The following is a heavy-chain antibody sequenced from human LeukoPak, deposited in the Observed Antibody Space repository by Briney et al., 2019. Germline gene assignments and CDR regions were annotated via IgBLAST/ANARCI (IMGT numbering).Heavy chain of an antibody. CDR2: ISYSGSLT. D-gene: IGHD3-10*01. V-gene: IGHV3-48*02. CDR3: AKVIRGGYGMDV. Sequence: GGSLRLSCAASGFTFSSYAMSWVRQAPGKGLEWISYISYSGSLTYYADSVKGRFTISRDNAKNSLSLQLNSLRDEDTAVYFCAKVIRGGYGMDVWGQGTTVTVSS. CDR1: GFTFSSYA. J-gene: IGHJ6*02.